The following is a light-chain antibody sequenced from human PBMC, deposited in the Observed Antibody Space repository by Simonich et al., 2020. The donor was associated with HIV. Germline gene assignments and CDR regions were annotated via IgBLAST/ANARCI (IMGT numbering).Light chain of an antibody. CDR1: QSVSSN. CDR2: GAS. CDR3: QQYNNWPALT. V-gene: IGKV3-15*01. J-gene: IGKJ4*01. Sequence: EIVLTQSPATLSVSPGERPTLSCRASQSVSSNLAWYQQKPGQAPRLLIYGASTRATGIPARFSGSGSGTEFTLTISSLQSEDFAVYYCQQYNNWPALTFGGGTKVEIK.